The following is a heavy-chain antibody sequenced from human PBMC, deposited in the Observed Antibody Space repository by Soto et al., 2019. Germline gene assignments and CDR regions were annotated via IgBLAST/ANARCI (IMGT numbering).Heavy chain of an antibody. J-gene: IGHJ4*02. Sequence: PGGSLRLSCAASGFTFTRYSMNWVRQAPGKGLEWVSSISSTTNYIYYADSMKGRFTVSRDNAKNSVYLEMNSLSAEDTALYYCARELQDLTSNIDYRGQGTLVTVSS. V-gene: IGHV3-21*01. CDR2: ISSTTNYI. CDR3: ARELQDLTSNIDY. CDR1: GFTFTRYS.